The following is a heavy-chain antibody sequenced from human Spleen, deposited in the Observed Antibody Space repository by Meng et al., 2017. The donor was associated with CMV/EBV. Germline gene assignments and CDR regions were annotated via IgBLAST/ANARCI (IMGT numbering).Heavy chain of an antibody. Sequence: FSGYYWSWIRQPPGKGLEWIGEINHSGSTNYNPSLKSRVTISVDTSKNQFSLKLSSVTAADTAVYYCARGKRVRGHQLLFADSEFDYWGQGTLVTVSS. D-gene: IGHD2-2*01. CDR1: FSGYY. V-gene: IGHV4-34*01. CDR3: ARGKRVRGHQLLFADSEFDY. CDR2: INHSGST. J-gene: IGHJ4*02.